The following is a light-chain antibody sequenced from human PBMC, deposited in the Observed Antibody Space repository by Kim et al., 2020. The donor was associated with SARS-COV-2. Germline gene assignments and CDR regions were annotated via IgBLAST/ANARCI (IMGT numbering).Light chain of an antibody. J-gene: IGKJ1*01. CDR1: RSISSY. Sequence: SASVGDRVTITCLASRSISSYLAWYQQKPGKAPKLLMSEASNLQSGVPSRFSGSGSGTEFTLTISSLQPDDFATYYCQQYYSYWTFGQGTKVDIK. CDR2: EAS. CDR3: QQYYSYWT. V-gene: IGKV1-5*03.